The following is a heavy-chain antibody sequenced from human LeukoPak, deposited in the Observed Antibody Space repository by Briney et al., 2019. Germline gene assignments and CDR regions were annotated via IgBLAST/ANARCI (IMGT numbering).Heavy chain of an antibody. CDR2: ISYDGSNK. J-gene: IGHJ4*02. D-gene: IGHD5-24*01. Sequence: GGSLRLSCAASGFTFSSYGMHWVRQAPGKGLEWVAVISYDGSNKYYADSVKGRFTISRDNSKNTQYLQMNSLRAEDTAVYYCAKDHRDGYNHPLFGDYWGQGTLVTVSS. CDR1: GFTFSSYG. CDR3: AKDHRDGYNHPLFGDY. V-gene: IGHV3-30*18.